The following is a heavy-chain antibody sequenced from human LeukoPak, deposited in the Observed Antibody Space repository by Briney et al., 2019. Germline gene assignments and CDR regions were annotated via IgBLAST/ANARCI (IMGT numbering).Heavy chain of an antibody. CDR2: ISSSSSYI. J-gene: IGHJ4*02. CDR1: GFTFSSYS. D-gene: IGHD6-19*01. Sequence: GGSLRLSCAASGFTFSSYSMNWVRQAPGKGLEWVSSISSSSSYIYYADSVEGRFTISRDNAKNSLYLQMNSLRAEDTAVYYCASSSGWYEGGPTDYWGQGTLVTVSS. V-gene: IGHV3-21*01. CDR3: ASSSGWYEGGPTDY.